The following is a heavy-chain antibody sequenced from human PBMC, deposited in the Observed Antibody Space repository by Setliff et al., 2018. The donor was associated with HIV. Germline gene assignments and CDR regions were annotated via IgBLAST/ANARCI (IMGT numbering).Heavy chain of an antibody. V-gene: IGHV3-48*03. CDR1: GFTFRNYK. Sequence: GGSLRLSCAASGFTFRNYKFNWVRQAPGRGLEWVSSISSGSGGAIDYADSVQGRFTISRDNSKNSLYLQMNSLRVEDTAVYYCARVYLYYNLYNGSPVYGMDVWGQGTTVTVSS. J-gene: IGHJ6*02. D-gene: IGHD3-3*01. CDR3: ARVYLYYNLYNGSPVYGMDV. CDR2: ISSGSGGAI.